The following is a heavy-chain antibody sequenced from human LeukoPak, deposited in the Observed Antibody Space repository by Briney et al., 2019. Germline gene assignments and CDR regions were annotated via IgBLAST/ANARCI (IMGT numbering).Heavy chain of an antibody. Sequence: TSETLSLTCTVSGDSISTSNSYWGWIRQPPGKGLEWIGYIYYSGSTNYNPSLKSRVTISVDTSKNQFSLKLSSVTAADTAVYYCARDRHHFDYWGQGTLVTVSS. CDR3: ARDRHHFDY. V-gene: IGHV4-61*01. CDR1: GDSISTSNSY. CDR2: IYYSGST. J-gene: IGHJ4*02.